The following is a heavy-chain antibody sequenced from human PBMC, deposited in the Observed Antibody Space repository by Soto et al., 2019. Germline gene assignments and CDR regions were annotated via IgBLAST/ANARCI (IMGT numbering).Heavy chain of an antibody. CDR1: GAYISSGDHS. D-gene: IGHD1-1*01. CDR2: TYYSGST. Sequence: QGQLQESGPGVVRPSQTLSLTCTGSGAYISSGDHSWTLIRQPPGQGLEWIGYTYYSGSTFYTPDLNSGFTMSIAMSKSQFSLNLRSVTASDTAVYYSASSQPKDAFELWGQGTMVIVSS. CDR3: ASSQPKDAFEL. J-gene: IGHJ3*01. V-gene: IGHV4-30-4*01.